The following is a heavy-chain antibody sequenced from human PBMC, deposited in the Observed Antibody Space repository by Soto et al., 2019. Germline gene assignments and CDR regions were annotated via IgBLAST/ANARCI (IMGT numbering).Heavy chain of an antibody. D-gene: IGHD3-22*01. CDR2: IYPGDSDT. CDR1: GYSFASFW. Sequence: PGESLQVSRKGSGYSFASFWIGWMRQMPGKGLEWMGIIYPGDSDTRYSPSFQGQVTISADKSISTAYLQWSSLKASDTAMYYYARHKDRYYYDSSGYQGWGQGTLVTVSS. J-gene: IGHJ4*02. CDR3: ARHKDRYYYDSSGYQG. V-gene: IGHV5-51*01.